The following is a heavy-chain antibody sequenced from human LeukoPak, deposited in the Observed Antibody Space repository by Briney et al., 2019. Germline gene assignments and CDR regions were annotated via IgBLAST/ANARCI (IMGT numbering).Heavy chain of an antibody. D-gene: IGHD2-8*01. CDR2: ISTSGSSM. J-gene: IGHJ4*02. CDR3: ARVVNGYVDY. Sequence: PGGSLRLSCAASGFTFSSYEMNWVRQAPGKGLEWVSYISTSGSSMYYADSVKGRFTISRDNSKNSLYLQMNSLRAEDTAVYFCARVVNGYVDYWGQGTLVTVSS. CDR1: GFTFSSYE. V-gene: IGHV3-48*03.